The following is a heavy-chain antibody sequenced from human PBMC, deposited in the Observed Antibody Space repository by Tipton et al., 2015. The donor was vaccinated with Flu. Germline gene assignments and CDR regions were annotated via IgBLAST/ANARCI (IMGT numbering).Heavy chain of an antibody. Sequence: SLRLSCTASGFTFGDYALSWVRQAPGKGLEWVGFSRSGPYGGTADYAASVKGRFTISREDSKSIAYLQMNSLKSEDTAMYYCTRGDGYNSYFDLWGRGTLVTVSS. CDR2: SRSGPYGGTA. J-gene: IGHJ2*01. V-gene: IGHV3-49*04. CDR3: TRGDGYNSYFDL. CDR1: GFTFGDYA. D-gene: IGHD5-24*01.